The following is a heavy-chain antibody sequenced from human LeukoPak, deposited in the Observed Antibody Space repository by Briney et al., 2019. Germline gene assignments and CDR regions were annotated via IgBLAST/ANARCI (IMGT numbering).Heavy chain of an antibody. CDR1: GYTFSGSF. CDR2: FDPEDGET. V-gene: IGHV1-24*01. D-gene: IGHD3-16*01. Sequence: ASVKVSCTAPGYTFSGSFMHWVRQAPGKGLEWMGGFDPEDGETIYAQKFQGRVTMTEDTSTDTAYMELSSLRSEDTAVYYCATDRGRSPGAFDIWGQGTMVTVSS. CDR3: ATDRGRSPGAFDI. J-gene: IGHJ3*02.